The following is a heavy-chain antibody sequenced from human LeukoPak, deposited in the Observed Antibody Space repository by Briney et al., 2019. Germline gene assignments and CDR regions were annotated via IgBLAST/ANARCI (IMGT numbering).Heavy chain of an antibody. D-gene: IGHD1-26*01. CDR3: ARVQNEWQLLPGFDY. CDR2: INTDGSST. Sequence: GGSLRLSCAASGFAFTRYWMHWVRQAPGKGLVWVSRINTDGSSTAYADSVKGRFTISRDNAKNTVYLQMNSLRAEDTAVYYCARVQNEWQLLPGFDYWGQGTLVTVSS. CDR1: GFAFTRYW. V-gene: IGHV3-74*01. J-gene: IGHJ4*02.